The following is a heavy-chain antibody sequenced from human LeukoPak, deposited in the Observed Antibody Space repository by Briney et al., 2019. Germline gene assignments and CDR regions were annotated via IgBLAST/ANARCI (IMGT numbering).Heavy chain of an antibody. J-gene: IGHJ6*02. V-gene: IGHV3-21*01. CDR1: GFTFSSYS. CDR2: ISSSSSYI. Sequence: GGSLRLSCAASGFTFSSYSMNWVRQAPGKGLEWVSSISSSSSYIYYADSVKGRFTISRDNAKNSLYLQMNSLRAEDTAVYYCARGVDGYIQYYYYYYGMDVWGQGTTVAVSS. CDR3: ARGVDGYIQYYYYYYGMDV. D-gene: IGHD5-24*01.